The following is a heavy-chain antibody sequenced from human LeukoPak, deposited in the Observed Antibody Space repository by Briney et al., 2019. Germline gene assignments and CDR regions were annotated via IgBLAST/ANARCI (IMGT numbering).Heavy chain of an antibody. CDR3: ARDLRGFLTWWFDP. V-gene: IGHV1-2*02. CDR2: INPNSGGT. Sequence: GASVKVSCKASGYTFTGYYMHWVRQAPGQGLEWMGWINPNSGGTNYAQKFQGRVTKTRDTSISTAYMELSRLRSDDTAVYYCARDLRGFLTWWFDPWGQGTLVTVSS. D-gene: IGHD3-10*01. J-gene: IGHJ5*02. CDR1: GYTFTGYY.